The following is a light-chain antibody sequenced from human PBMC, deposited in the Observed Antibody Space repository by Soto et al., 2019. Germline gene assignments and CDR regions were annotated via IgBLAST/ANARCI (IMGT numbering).Light chain of an antibody. Sequence: SALNKPSPVFASPGPSIPTPFTAPNNQLFGYNYVSWYQHHPGKAPKLILYDVSNRPSRVSIRVSASKSDNTASLTISGLQPDDEAVYHCSSYTTSNTRQIAFGTATKVTVL. CDR2: DVS. CDR3: SSYTTSNTRQIA. J-gene: IGLJ1*01. V-gene: IGLV2-14*03. CDR1: NNQLFGYNY.